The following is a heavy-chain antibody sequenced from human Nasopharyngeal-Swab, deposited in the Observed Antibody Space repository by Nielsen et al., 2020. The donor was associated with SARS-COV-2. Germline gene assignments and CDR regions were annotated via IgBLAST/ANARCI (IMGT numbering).Heavy chain of an antibody. CDR2: ITWNSGNK. Sequence: SLKISCEASGFDFNNYAMHWVRQPPGKGLEWVSGITWNSGNKGYAESVQGRFTISRDNAKNSLYLQMNSLRAEDTALYYCAKARRTDTYGYECFDSWGQGTLVTVSS. CDR1: GFDFNNYA. V-gene: IGHV3-9*01. J-gene: IGHJ4*02. D-gene: IGHD5-18*01. CDR3: AKARRTDTYGYECFDS.